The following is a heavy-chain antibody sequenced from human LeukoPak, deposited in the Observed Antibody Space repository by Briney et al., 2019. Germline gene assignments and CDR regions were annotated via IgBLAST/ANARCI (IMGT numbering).Heavy chain of an antibody. Sequence: PGGSLRLSCAASGFTFSRYAMSWVRQAPGKGLEWVSAINGSGGSTYYADSVKGRFTISRDNCKNTLYLQMNSLRAEDTAVYYCAKDGRYCSGGSPCWVYYYGMDVWGQGTTVTVSS. D-gene: IGHD2-15*01. CDR2: INGSGGST. CDR3: AKDGRYCSGGSPCWVYYYGMDV. V-gene: IGHV3-23*01. J-gene: IGHJ6*02. CDR1: GFTFSRYA.